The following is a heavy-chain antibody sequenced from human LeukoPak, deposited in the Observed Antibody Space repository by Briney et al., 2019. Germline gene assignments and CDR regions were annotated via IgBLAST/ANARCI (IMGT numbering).Heavy chain of an antibody. V-gene: IGHV4-30-4*01. CDR1: GGSISSGDYY. Sequence: PSETLSLTCTVSGGSISSGDYYWSWIRQPPGKGLEWIGYIYHSGSTYYNPSLKSRVTISVDTSKNQFSLRLSSVTAADTAVYYCARVGHPNFWGQGTLVTVSS. D-gene: IGHD4/OR15-4a*01. CDR3: ARVGHPNF. J-gene: IGHJ4*02. CDR2: IYHSGST.